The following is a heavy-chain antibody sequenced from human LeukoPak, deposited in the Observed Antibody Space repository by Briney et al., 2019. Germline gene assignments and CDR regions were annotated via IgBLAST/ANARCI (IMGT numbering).Heavy chain of an antibody. CDR3: ARGGIYSNYPDY. D-gene: IGHD4-11*01. CDR1: GGTFSSYA. Sequence: ASVKVSCTASGGTFSSYAISWVRQAPGQGLEWMGGIIPIFGTANYAQKFQGRVTITAVESTSTASMELSSLRSEDRAVYYCARGGIYSNYPDYWGQGTLVTVSS. CDR2: IIPIFGTA. V-gene: IGHV1-69*01. J-gene: IGHJ4*02.